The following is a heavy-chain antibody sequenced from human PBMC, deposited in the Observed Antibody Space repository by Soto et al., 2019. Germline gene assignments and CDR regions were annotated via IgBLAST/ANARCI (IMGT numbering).Heavy chain of an antibody. CDR3: AVMYYDNSGYLHAV. V-gene: IGHV1-69*13. CDR2: IIPIFGTA. CDR1: GGTFSSYA. D-gene: IGHD3-22*01. J-gene: IGHJ6*02. Sequence: ASVKVSCKASGGTFSSYAISWVRQAPGQGLEWMGGIIPIFGTANYAQKFQGRVTITADESTSTAYMELSSLRSEDTAVYYCAVMYYDNSGYLHAVWGQGTTVTVSS.